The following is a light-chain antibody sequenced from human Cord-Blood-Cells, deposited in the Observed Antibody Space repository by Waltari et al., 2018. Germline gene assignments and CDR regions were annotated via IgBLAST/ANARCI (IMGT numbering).Light chain of an antibody. CDR1: QSVSSN. V-gene: IGKV3D-15*01. J-gene: IGKJ5*01. Sequence: EIVMTQYSATLSVSPGERATISCRASQSVSSNLAWYQQKPGQAHRHLIYGASTRATGIPARFSGSGSGTDCTLTISSLQSAYFAVYYCQQYNNWPPITFGRGTRLEIK. CDR3: QQYNNWPPIT. CDR2: GAS.